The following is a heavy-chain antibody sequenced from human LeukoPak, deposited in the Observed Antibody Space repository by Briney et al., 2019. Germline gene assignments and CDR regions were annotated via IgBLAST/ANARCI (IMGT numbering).Heavy chain of an antibody. CDR1: GFPITYHH. V-gene: IGHV3-72*01. D-gene: IGHD6-13*01. Sequence: GSLSLSFAASGFPITYHHMDWVRPAPGKGLGWVGRSKTTKPNSCTTEYAASVKGRFTISRDDSKNSVYLQLNSLKTEDTAVYYCVRVVTTGSGWYHFDNWGQGTLVTVSS. CDR2: SKTTKPNSCTT. CDR3: VRVVTTGSGWYHFDN. J-gene: IGHJ4*02.